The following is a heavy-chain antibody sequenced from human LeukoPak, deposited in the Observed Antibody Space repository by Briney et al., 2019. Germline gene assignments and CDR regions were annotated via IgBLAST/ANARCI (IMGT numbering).Heavy chain of an antibody. CDR1: GGSISSSSYY. D-gene: IGHD2-2*01. Sequence: PSETLSLTCTVSGGSISSSSYYWGWIRQPPGKGLEWIGSIYYSGSTYYNPSLKSRVTISVDTSKNQFSLKLSSVTAADTAVHYCARYEKVPAAISHDYWGQGTLVTVSS. J-gene: IGHJ4*02. CDR3: ARYEKVPAAISHDY. V-gene: IGHV4-39*01. CDR2: IYYSGST.